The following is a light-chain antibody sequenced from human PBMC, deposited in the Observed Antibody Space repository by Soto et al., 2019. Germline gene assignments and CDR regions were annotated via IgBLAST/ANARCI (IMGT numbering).Light chain of an antibody. V-gene: IGLV2-14*01. Sequence: QSALTQPASVSGSPGQSITISCTGTSSDVGGYNYVSWYQQHPGKAPKLMVYDVTKRPSGVSYRFSDSKSGNTASLTISGLQAEDEADYYCSSYTNRRTIIFGGGTKLTVL. CDR1: SSDVGGYNY. J-gene: IGLJ2*01. CDR3: SSYTNRRTII. CDR2: DVT.